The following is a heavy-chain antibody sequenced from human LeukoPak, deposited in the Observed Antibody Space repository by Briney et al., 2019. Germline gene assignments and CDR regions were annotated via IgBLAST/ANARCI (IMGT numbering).Heavy chain of an antibody. CDR1: GDSISSTSCY. D-gene: IGHD2-21*02. Sequence: SETLSLTCIVSGDSISSTSCYWAWIRQPPGKGLEWIGMIFYSGSAYYTPSLRGRVTLSVDTSRNQFSLNLISVTAADTGVYFCARQQSDTSLFDPWGQGTLVTVSS. J-gene: IGHJ5*02. V-gene: IGHV4-39*01. CDR3: ARQQSDTSLFDP. CDR2: IFYSGSA.